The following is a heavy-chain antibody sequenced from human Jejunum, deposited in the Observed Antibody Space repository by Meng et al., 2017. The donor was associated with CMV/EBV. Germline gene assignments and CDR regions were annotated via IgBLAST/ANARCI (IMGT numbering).Heavy chain of an antibody. Sequence: SGFTFSTYAMTWVSQAPGKGLEWVSLIYSGGSTTYYADTVKGRFTISRDDSKNTLYLQMNSLRAEDTAIYYCAKDLFYDGSGYYLGNWGQGALVTVSS. V-gene: IGHV3-23*03. CDR3: AKDLFYDGSGYYLGN. D-gene: IGHD3-22*01. CDR1: GFTFSTYA. CDR2: IYSGGSTT. J-gene: IGHJ4*02.